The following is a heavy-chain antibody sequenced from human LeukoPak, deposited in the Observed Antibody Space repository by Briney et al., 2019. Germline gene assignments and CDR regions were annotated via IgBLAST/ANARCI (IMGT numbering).Heavy chain of an antibody. Sequence: SQTLSLTCTVSGGSISSGSYYWSWIRQPAGKGLEWIGIVYTTGRSIYNRSLRSRSTISVDKSKNQFSLKLSSVTAADTAVYYCARILYSSNIDYWGQGTLVTVSS. D-gene: IGHD6-19*01. J-gene: IGHJ4*02. CDR1: GGSISSGSYY. V-gene: IGHV4-61*02. CDR3: ARILYSSNIDY. CDR2: VYTTGRS.